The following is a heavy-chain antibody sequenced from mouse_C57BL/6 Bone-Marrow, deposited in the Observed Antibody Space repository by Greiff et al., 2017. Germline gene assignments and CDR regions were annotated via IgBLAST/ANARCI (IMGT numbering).Heavy chain of an antibody. Sequence: EVKLVESGGGLVKPGGSLKLSCAASGFTFSDYGMHWVRQAPEKGLEWVAYISIGSSNIYYAETVKGRFTISRDNAKNTLFLQMTSRGSEDTAMYYCAKQWVLFLWFAYWGRGTRITVSA. J-gene: IGHJ3*01. CDR1: GFTFSDYG. CDR3: AKQWVLFLWFAY. D-gene: IGHD2-3*01. V-gene: IGHV5-17*01. CDR2: ISIGSSNI.